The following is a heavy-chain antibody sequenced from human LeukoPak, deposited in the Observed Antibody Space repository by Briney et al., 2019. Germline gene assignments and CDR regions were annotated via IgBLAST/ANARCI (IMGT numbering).Heavy chain of an antibody. D-gene: IGHD3-22*01. J-gene: IGHJ6*02. V-gene: IGHV3-23*01. CDR2: ISGSGGST. Sequence: PGRSLRLSCAASGFTFSSYAMHWVRQAPGKGLEWVSAISGSGGSTYYADSVKGRFTISRDNSKNTLYLQMNSLRAEDTAVYYCAKGILYYDSSSYGMDVWGQGTTVTVSS. CDR3: AKGILYYDSSSYGMDV. CDR1: GFTFSSYA.